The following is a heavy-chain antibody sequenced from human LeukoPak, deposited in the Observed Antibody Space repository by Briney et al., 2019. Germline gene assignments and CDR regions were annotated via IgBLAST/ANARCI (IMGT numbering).Heavy chain of an antibody. CDR2: ISDSGAAT. J-gene: IGHJ4*02. CDR1: GFTFSTYT. CDR3: AKRSCSGGSCNFDY. V-gene: IGHV3-23*01. Sequence: PGGSLRLSCAASGFTFSTYTMNWVRQAPGKGLEWVSAISDSGAATNYADSVKGRLTISRDNSKNTLYLQMNSLRAEDTAVYYCAKRSCSGGSCNFDYWGQGTLVTVSS. D-gene: IGHD2-15*01.